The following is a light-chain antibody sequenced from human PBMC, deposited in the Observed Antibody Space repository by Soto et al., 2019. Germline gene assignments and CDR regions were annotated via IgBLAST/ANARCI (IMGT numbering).Light chain of an antibody. CDR3: QTWSTGIRV. CDR1: SGHSSYA. J-gene: IGLJ3*02. V-gene: IGLV4-69*01. Sequence: QSVLTQSPSASTTLEASVKLTCTLSSGHSSYAIAWHQQQPEKGPRYLMKLNSDGSHSKGDGIPDRFSGSSSGAERYLTISSLQSEDEADYYCQTWSTGIRVFGGGTKLTVL. CDR2: LNSDGSH.